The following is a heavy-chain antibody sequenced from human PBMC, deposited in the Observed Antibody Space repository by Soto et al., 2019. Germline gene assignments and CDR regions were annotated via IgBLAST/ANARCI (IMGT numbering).Heavy chain of an antibody. J-gene: IGHJ3*02. Sequence: GGSLRLSCAASGFTFSSYAMSWVRQAPGKGLEWVSAISGSGGSTYYADSVKGRFTISRDNAKNSLYLQMNSLRAEDTAVYYCASPLIRYFDVAFDIWGQGTMVTVSS. CDR1: GFTFSSYA. CDR3: ASPLIRYFDVAFDI. D-gene: IGHD3-9*01. CDR2: ISGSGGST. V-gene: IGHV3-23*01.